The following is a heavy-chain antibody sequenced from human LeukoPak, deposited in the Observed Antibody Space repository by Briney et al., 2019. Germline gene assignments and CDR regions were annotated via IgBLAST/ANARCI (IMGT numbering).Heavy chain of an antibody. CDR2: MSYDGSNR. CDR1: GFSFSTSG. D-gene: IGHD5-12*01. Sequence: HPGGSLRLSCAASGFSFSTSGMHWVRQAPGKGLEWVALMSYDGSNRYYADSVKGRFTISRDNSKNTLYLQMNSLRAEDTAVYYCARGRIVATIDYWGQGTLVTVSS. V-gene: IGHV3-30*03. J-gene: IGHJ4*02. CDR3: ARGRIVATIDY.